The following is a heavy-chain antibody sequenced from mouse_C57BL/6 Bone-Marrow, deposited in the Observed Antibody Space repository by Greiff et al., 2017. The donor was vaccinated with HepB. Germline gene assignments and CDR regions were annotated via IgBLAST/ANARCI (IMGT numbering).Heavy chain of an antibody. CDR2: ISYDGSN. J-gene: IGHJ3*01. Sequence: VQLKESGPGLVKPSQSLSLTCSVTGYSITSGYYWNWIRQFPGNKLEWMGYISYDGSNNYNPSLKNRISITRDTSKNQFFLKLNSVTTEDTATYYCAREHYYGSSWGQGTLVTVSA. V-gene: IGHV3-6*01. CDR3: AREHYYGSS. D-gene: IGHD1-1*01. CDR1: GYSITSGYY.